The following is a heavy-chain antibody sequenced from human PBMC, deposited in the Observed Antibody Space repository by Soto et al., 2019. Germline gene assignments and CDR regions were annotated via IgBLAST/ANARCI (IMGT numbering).Heavy chain of an antibody. CDR2: ISNDGSNK. J-gene: IGHJ4*02. CDR3: DNDRLSEHSSGCLQRN. CDR1: GFTFSGYG. V-gene: IGHV3-30*18. D-gene: IGHD6-19*01. Sequence: PGWSLRLSCAASGFTFSGYGMHWVRQAPGKGLEWVAVISNDGSNKYYVDSVKGRFTISRDNSKNTLDLQMNSLRAEDTAVYYYDNDRLSEHSSGCLQRNCGQGSLVIVSA.